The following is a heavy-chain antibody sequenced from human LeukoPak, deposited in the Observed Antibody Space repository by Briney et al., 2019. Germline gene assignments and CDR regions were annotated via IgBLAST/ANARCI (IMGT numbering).Heavy chain of an antibody. J-gene: IGHJ3*02. CDR2: MNPNSGNT. Sequence: ASVKVSCKASGYTSTSYDINWVRQATGQGLEWMGWMNPNSGNTGYAQKFQGRVTMTRNTSISTAYMELSSLRSEDTAVYYCARGLRYFDWLYPIEDFDIWGQGTMVTVSS. CDR3: ARGLRYFDWLYPIEDFDI. CDR1: GYTSTSYD. V-gene: IGHV1-8*01. D-gene: IGHD3-9*01.